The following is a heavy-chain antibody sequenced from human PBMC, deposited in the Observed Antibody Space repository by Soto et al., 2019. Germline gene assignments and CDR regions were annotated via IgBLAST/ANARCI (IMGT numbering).Heavy chain of an antibody. V-gene: IGHV1-18*01. CDR2: LSAYNGNT. D-gene: IGHD7-27*01. J-gene: IGHJ6*02. Sequence: ASAKVSCKAYGYTFISFRISWVQQSPGQGLEWMGWLSAYNGNTNYAQMQQGRVTMPTDTSTSTAYMELRSPRSDDPAVDFCARDGVNWGGKPDYYGMDVWGQGTTVPVSS. CDR1: GYTFISFR. CDR3: ARDGVNWGGKPDYYGMDV.